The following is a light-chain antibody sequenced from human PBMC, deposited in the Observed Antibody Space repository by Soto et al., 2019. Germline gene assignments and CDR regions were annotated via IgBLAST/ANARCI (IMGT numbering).Light chain of an antibody. CDR3: ATWDDSLNVV. V-gene: IGLV1-44*01. CDR2: SND. CDR1: TSNIGTNT. Sequence: QYVLTQSPSACGTPGQRVSISCSRSTSNIGTNTVSWYQHVPGTAPKLLIYSNDQRPSAVPGRFSGSKSGTSASLAISGLLSEDEADYYCATWDDSLNVVFGGGTKLTV. J-gene: IGLJ2*01.